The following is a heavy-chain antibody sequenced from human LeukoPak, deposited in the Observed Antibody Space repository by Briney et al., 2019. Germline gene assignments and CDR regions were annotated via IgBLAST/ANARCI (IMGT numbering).Heavy chain of an antibody. CDR2: IYTSGSA. CDR3: ARLSGVGYYYMDI. Sequence: PLETLSLTCTVSGGSMSSHYWTWIRQPPGKGLEWIGHIYTSGSAHYNPSLKSRIIVSIDTSKNQFSLSLTSVSAADTAVYYCARLSGVGYYYMDIWGKGTTVTVSS. D-gene: IGHD3-3*01. J-gene: IGHJ6*03. CDR1: GGSMSSHY. V-gene: IGHV4-4*09.